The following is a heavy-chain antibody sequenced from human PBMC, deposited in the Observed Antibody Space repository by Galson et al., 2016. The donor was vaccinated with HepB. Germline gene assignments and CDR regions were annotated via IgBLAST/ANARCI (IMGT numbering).Heavy chain of an antibody. CDR3: ARGPSGSYARWFDP. CDR1: GGSIDSYY. J-gene: IGHJ5*02. V-gene: IGHV4-59*01. Sequence: ETLSLTCTVSGGSIDSYYWNWIRQPPGKGVEWIGYIYDSGTTNYNPSLKSRVTISVDTSKNQFSLNLSSVTAADTAVYYCARGPSGSYARWFDPWGQGALVTVSS. D-gene: IGHD1-26*01. CDR2: IYDSGTT.